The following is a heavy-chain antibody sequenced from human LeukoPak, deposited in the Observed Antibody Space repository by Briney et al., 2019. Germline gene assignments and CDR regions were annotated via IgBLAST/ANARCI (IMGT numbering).Heavy chain of an antibody. D-gene: IGHD1-14*01. CDR1: GYTFTGYY. J-gene: IGHJ4*02. Sequence: ASVKVSCKASGYTFTGYYMHWVRQAPGQGPEWMGWINPNSGGTNYAQKFQGRVTMTRDTSISTAYMELSRLRSDDTAVYYCARPLSGIRANMAAFDYWGQGTLVTVSS. CDR2: INPNSGGT. V-gene: IGHV1-2*02. CDR3: ARPLSGIRANMAAFDY.